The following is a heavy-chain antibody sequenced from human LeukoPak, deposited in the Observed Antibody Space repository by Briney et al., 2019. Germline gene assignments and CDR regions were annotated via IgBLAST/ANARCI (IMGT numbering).Heavy chain of an antibody. CDR3: AREGLTTKLDY. CDR1: GHTFTSYG. Sequence: ASVKVSCKASGHTFTSYGISWVRQTPGQGLEWMGWISAYNGNTNYAQKLQGRVTMTTDTATTTAYMELRSLRSDDAAVYYCAREGLTTKLDYWGQGTPVTVSS. J-gene: IGHJ4*02. CDR2: ISAYNGNT. V-gene: IGHV1-18*01. D-gene: IGHD3-3*01.